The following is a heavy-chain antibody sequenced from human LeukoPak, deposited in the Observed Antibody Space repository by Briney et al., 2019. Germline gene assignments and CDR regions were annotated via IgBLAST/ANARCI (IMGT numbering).Heavy chain of an antibody. CDR1: GYSFTSYW. V-gene: IGHV5-51*01. J-gene: IGHJ4*02. D-gene: IGHD6-13*01. CDR2: IYPGDSDT. Sequence: GESLKISCKGSGYSFTSYWIGWVRHMPGKGLEWMGIIYPGDSDTRYSPSFQGQVTISADRSISTAYLQWTSLKASDTAMYYCASGYSSSWLAFDYWGQGTLVTVSS. CDR3: ASGYSSSWLAFDY.